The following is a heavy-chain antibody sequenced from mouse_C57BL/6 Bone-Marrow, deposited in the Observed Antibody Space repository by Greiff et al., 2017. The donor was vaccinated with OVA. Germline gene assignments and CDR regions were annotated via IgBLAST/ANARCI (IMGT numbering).Heavy chain of an antibody. CDR3: ATAQATSYAMDY. Sequence: QVQLQQSGPELVKPGASVKISCTASGYAFSSSWMTWVKQRPGKGLEWIGPIYPGGGYTNYPGKVKGKATLTADKSSSTAYMQLSSLTSEDSAVYFCATAQATSYAMDYWGQGTSLTVSS. CDR1: GYAFSSSW. D-gene: IGHD3-2*02. J-gene: IGHJ4*01. CDR2: IYPGGGYT. V-gene: IGHV1-82*01.